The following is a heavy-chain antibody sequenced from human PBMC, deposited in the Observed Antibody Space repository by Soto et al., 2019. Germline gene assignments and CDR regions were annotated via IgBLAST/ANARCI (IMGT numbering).Heavy chain of an antibody. V-gene: IGHV5-10-1*01. CDR1: GHRFTTYW. Sequence: PGESLKISCKTSGHRFTTYWISWVRQMPGKGLEYMGKINPTDSETNYSPSFEGHVTFSVDRSTSTAYVRWNSLKASDTAMYYCASPTMTSTSFYYAMEVWGQGTTVTVS. CDR2: INPTDSET. D-gene: IGHD4-17*01. CDR3: ASPTMTSTSFYYAMEV. J-gene: IGHJ6*02.